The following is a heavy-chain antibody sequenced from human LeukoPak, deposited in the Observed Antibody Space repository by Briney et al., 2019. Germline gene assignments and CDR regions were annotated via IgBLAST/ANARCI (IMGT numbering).Heavy chain of an antibody. CDR3: ARDAGHQLSRRNYYAMDV. V-gene: IGHV4-39*07. D-gene: IGHD2-2*01. CDR1: GGSISSSSYY. J-gene: IGHJ6*02. Sequence: PSETLSLTCTVSGGSISSSSYYWGWIRQPPGKGLEWIGSIYYGGSTHYNSSLKSRVTISVDISKNQFSLKVSSVTAADTAVYFCARDAGHQLSRRNYYAMDVWGQGTTVTVSS. CDR2: IYYGGST.